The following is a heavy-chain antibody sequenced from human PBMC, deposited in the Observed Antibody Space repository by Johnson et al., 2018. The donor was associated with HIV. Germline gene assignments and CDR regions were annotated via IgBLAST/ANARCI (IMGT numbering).Heavy chain of an antibody. CDR3: ARDWSDIAAAVTGAFDV. J-gene: IGHJ3*01. V-gene: IGHV3-30*02. D-gene: IGHD6-13*01. CDR1: GFTFSSYG. CDR2: IRYDGSNK. Sequence: QVQLVESGGGVVQPGGSLRLSCAASGFTFSSYGMHWVRQAPGTGLEWVAFIRYDGSNKYYADSVKGRFTISRDSSKNTLYLQMNSLRAEDTAVYYCARDWSDIAAAVTGAFDVWGQGTMVTVSS.